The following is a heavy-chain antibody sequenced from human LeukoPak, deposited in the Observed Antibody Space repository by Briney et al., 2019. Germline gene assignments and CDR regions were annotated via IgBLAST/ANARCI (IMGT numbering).Heavy chain of an antibody. V-gene: IGHV3-23*01. D-gene: IGHD6-13*01. Sequence: PGGSLRLSCAASGFTFSSYAMSRVRQAPGKGLEWVSAISGGGGSTYYADSVKGRFTISRDNSKNTLYLQMNSLRAEDTAVYYCAKGVISSSWSSMDYWGQGTLVTVSS. CDR3: AKGVISSSWSSMDY. J-gene: IGHJ4*02. CDR2: ISGGGGST. CDR1: GFTFSSYA.